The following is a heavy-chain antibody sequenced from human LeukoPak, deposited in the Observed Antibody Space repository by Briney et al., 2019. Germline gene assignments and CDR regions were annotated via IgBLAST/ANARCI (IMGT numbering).Heavy chain of an antibody. V-gene: IGHV5-51*01. CDR2: IYPGDSDT. D-gene: IGHD2-21*01. CDR1: GSRFTSYW. CDR3: ARLSSIYYYFDY. Sequence: GASLKISCKGSGSRFTSYWIGWVRQLPGKGLEWMGIIYPGDSDTRYSPSFQGQVTISADKSISTAYLQWSSLKASDTAMYYCARLSSIYYYFDYWGQGTLVTVSS. J-gene: IGHJ4*02.